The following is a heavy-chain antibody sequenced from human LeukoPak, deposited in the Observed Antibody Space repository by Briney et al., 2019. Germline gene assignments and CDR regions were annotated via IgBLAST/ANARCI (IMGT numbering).Heavy chain of an antibody. J-gene: IGHJ4*02. CDR3: AKDRDYYDSSGYFDY. V-gene: IGHV3-23*01. Sequence: SGGSLRLSCAASGFTFSSYAMSWVRQAPGKGLEWVSAISGSGGSTYYADSVKGRFTISRDNSKNTLYLQMNSLRAEDTAVYCCAKDRDYYDSSGYFDYWGQGTLVTVSS. CDR1: GFTFSSYA. CDR2: ISGSGGST. D-gene: IGHD3-22*01.